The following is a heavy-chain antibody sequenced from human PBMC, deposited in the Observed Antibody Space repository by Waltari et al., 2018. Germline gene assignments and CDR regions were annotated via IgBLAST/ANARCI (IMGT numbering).Heavy chain of an antibody. CDR1: GGSLSGYN. D-gene: IGHD6-13*01. V-gene: IGHV4-34*12. Sequence: QVQLQQWGAALLKPSATLSLTCAVSGGSLSGYNWCWVRQPPGKGLEWIGEIVHGGSDNYNPSLKSRVSMSVDTSKNHFSLDLTSVTAADTAIYYCVRVGYTGLPHLDYWDQGVLVTVSS. CDR3: VRVGYTGLPHLDY. CDR2: IVHGGSD. J-gene: IGHJ4*02.